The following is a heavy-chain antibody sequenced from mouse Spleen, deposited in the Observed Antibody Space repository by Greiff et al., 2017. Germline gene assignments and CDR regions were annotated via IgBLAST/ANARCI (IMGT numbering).Heavy chain of an antibody. CDR2: IDPSDSYT. CDR1: GYTFTSYW. J-gene: IGHJ4*01. D-gene: IGHD2-1*01. Sequence: QVQLQQPGAELVMPGASVKLSCKASGYTFTSYWMHWVKQRPGQGLEWIGEIDPSDSYTNYNQKFKGKATLTVDKSSSTAYMQLSSLTSEDSAVYYCARRGIYGNQYYYAMDYWGQGTSVTVSS. V-gene: IGHV1-69*01. CDR3: ARRGIYGNQYYYAMDY.